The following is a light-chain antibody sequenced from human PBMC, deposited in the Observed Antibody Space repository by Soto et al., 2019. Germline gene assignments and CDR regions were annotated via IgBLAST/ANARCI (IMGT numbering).Light chain of an antibody. V-gene: IGLV2-11*01. CDR2: DVS. Sequence: QSALTQPRSVSGSAGQSVTISCTGTSSDVGGYNYVSWYQQHPGKAPKLMIYDVSKRPSGVPDRFSGSKSGNTASLTISGLQAEDEADYYGCSYAGSYTFERVFGGGTQLTVL. CDR1: SSDVGGYNY. CDR3: CSYAGSYTFERV. J-gene: IGLJ3*02.